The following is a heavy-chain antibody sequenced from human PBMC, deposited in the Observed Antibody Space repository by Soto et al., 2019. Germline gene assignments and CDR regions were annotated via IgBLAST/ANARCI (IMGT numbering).Heavy chain of an antibody. V-gene: IGHV3-30*03. Sequence: GGSLRLSCTASGLTFSSYGMHWVRQAPGKGLEWEAVISHDGSEKHYADSVKGRFTISRDNSKNMLFLQMNSLRPDDTAVYYCARAPSGSYPEFDYWGQGTLVTVSS. CDR1: GLTFSSYG. D-gene: IGHD1-26*01. CDR3: ARAPSGSYPEFDY. J-gene: IGHJ4*02. CDR2: ISHDGSEK.